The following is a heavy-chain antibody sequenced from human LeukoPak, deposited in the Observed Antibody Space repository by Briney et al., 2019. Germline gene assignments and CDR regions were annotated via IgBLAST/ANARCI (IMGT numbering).Heavy chain of an antibody. CDR3: AKKAESFGDSVTQQ. V-gene: IGHV3-23*01. CDR2: ISDSGGST. CDR1: GFTFSSYA. J-gene: IGHJ1*01. Sequence: PGGSLGLSCAASGFTFSSYAMSWVRQAPGKGLESVSVISDSGGSTYYAESVKGRFTISRDNSKNTLYLQMNSLRLDDAAVYYCAKKAESFGDSVTQQWGQGTLVTVSS. D-gene: IGHD2-21*02.